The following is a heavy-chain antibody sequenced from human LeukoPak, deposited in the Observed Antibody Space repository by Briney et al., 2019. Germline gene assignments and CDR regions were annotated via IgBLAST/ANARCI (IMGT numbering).Heavy chain of an antibody. J-gene: IGHJ4*02. Sequence: KASETLSLTCTVSGGSISSSSYYWGWIRQPPGKGLEWIGSIYYSGSTYYNPSLKSRVTISVDTSKNQFSLKLSSVTAADTAVYYCATTHLHGEPDYWGQGTLVTVSS. CDR1: GGSISSSSYY. V-gene: IGHV4-39*01. D-gene: IGHD4-17*01. CDR2: IYYSGST. CDR3: ATTHLHGEPDY.